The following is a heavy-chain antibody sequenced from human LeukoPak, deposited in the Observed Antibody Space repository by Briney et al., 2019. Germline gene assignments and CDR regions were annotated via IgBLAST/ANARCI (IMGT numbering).Heavy chain of an antibody. CDR1: GGSISNYY. J-gene: IGHJ4*02. V-gene: IGHV4-59*01. D-gene: IGHD3-10*01. CDR2: VYYSGTT. CDR3: ARGQWFRAF. Sequence: SETLSLTCTVSGGSISNYYWSWIRQSPEKGLEWIGYVYYSGTTNYNPSLKSRVTISVDTSKNQFSLKLNSVTAADTAVYYCARGQWFRAFWSRGTPVTVSS.